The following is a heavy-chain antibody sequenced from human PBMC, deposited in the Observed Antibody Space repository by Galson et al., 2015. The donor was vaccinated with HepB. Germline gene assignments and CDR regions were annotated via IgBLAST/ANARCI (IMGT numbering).Heavy chain of an antibody. Sequence: SETLSLTCTVSGGSISTYYWSWIRQPPGKGLEWIGYIYYSGSTNYNPSLKSRVTISVDTSKNQFSLNLSSVTAADTAVYYCARHLESLLGVVDAFDIWGQGTMVTVSS. J-gene: IGHJ3*02. V-gene: IGHV4-59*08. CDR1: GGSISTYY. D-gene: IGHD3-10*01. CDR2: IYYSGST. CDR3: ARHLESLLGVVDAFDI.